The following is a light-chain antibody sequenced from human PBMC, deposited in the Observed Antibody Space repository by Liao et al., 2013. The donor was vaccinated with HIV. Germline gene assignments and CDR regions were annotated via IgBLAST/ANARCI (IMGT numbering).Light chain of an antibody. Sequence: SYVLTQSPSATVAPGKTASISCGGDSIGSKSVHWYQQRPGQAPLLVMYYDSDRPSGIPERFSGSNSGNTATLTISRVEAGDEADYYCQVWDSSSDHGVFGGGTKLTVL. CDR2: YDS. CDR1: SIGSKS. V-gene: IGLV3-21*04. CDR3: QVWDSSSDHGV. J-gene: IGLJ3*02.